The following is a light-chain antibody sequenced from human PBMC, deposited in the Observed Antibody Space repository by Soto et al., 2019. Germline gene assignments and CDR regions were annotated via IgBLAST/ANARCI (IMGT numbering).Light chain of an antibody. CDR2: EGS. Sequence: QSVLTQPASVSGSPGQSIAISCTGTSRDVATYNLVSWYQQHPGKVPKLIIYEGSERPSGVSNRFSGSKSGNTASLTISGLKDEDEADYYCCSYSGSSTLLFGGGTKLTVL. CDR3: CSYSGSSTLL. J-gene: IGLJ2*01. CDR1: SRDVATYNL. V-gene: IGLV2-23*01.